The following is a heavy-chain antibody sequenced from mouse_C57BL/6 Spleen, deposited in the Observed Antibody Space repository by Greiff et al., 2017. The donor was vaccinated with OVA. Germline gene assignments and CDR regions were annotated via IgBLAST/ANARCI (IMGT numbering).Heavy chain of an antibody. CDR1: GYNFTSHW. CDR3: AREGIYYYGSRRYFDV. Sequence: QVQLQQPGAELVKPGASVKMSCKASGYNFTSHWITWVKQRTGQGLEWIGDIYPGSGSTNYNEKFKSKATLTVDTSSSTSYMKLSSLTSDYYAVYYCAREGIYYYGSRRYFDVWGTGTTVTVSS. J-gene: IGHJ1*03. V-gene: IGHV1-55*01. D-gene: IGHD1-1*01. CDR2: IYPGSGST.